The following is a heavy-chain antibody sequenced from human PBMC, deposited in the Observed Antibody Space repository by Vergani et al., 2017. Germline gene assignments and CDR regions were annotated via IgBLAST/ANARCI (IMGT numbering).Heavy chain of an antibody. J-gene: IGHJ6*02. D-gene: IGHD6-19*01. CDR1: GFTVSSNY. CDR3: ARETHSSGWYRDYYYYGMDV. Sequence: EAQLAESGGGLVQPGGSLRLSCAASGFTVSSNYMSWVRQAPGKGLEWVSVIYSGGSTYYADSVKGRFTISRDNSKNTLYLQMNSLRAEDTAVYYCARETHSSGWYRDYYYYGMDVWGQGTTVTVSS. CDR2: IYSGGST. V-gene: IGHV3-66*01.